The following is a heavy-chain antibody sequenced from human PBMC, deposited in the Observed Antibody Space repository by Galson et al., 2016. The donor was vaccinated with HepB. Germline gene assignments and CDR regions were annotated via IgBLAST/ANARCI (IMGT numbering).Heavy chain of an antibody. D-gene: IGHD4-17*01. Sequence: PALVKPTQTLTLTCTFSGFSLTADDIGVAWIRQPPGKALEWLAMHYWDDDKRYSPSLKSRLTITKDTSKNQVVLTMTNMAPVDTAAYYCAYRMETTGNAFQTWGQGRMVTVSS. CDR2: HYWDDDK. CDR3: AYRMETTGNAFQT. CDR1: GFSLTADDIG. J-gene: IGHJ3*02. V-gene: IGHV2-5*02.